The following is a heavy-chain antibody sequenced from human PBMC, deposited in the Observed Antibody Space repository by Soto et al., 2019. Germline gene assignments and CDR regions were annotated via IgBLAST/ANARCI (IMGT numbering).Heavy chain of an antibody. J-gene: IGHJ6*02. D-gene: IGHD6-13*01. CDR2: IYHSGST. Sequence: SETLSLTCAVSGGSISSSNWLSWFRQPPWKGLEWIGEIYHSGSTNYNPSLKSRVTISVDKSKNQFSLKLSSVTAADTAVYYCARRTSTGYSSSWPPDYYYYYGMDVWGQGTTVTVSS. CDR1: GGSISSSNW. CDR3: ARRTSTGYSSSWPPDYYYYYGMDV. V-gene: IGHV4-4*02.